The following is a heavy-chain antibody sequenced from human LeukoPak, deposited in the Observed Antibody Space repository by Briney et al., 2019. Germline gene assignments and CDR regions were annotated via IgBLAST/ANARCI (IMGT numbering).Heavy chain of an antibody. CDR3: ARFLLSPVFWSGYHDNWFDP. CDR2: IYHSGST. V-gene: IGHV4-30-2*01. Sequence: SETLSLTCAVSGGSISSGGYSWSWIRQPPGKGLEWIGYIYHSGSTYYNPSLKSRVTISVDTSKNQFSLKLSSVTAADTAVYYCARFLLSPVFWSGYHDNWFDPWGQGTLVTVSS. J-gene: IGHJ5*02. D-gene: IGHD3-3*01. CDR1: GGSISSGGYS.